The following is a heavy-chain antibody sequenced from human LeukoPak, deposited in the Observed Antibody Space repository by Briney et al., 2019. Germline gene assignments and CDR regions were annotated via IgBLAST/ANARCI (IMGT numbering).Heavy chain of an antibody. Sequence: GRSLRLSCAASGFTFSSYGMHWVRQAPGKGLEWVAVIWYDGSNKYYADSVKGRFSISRDNSKNTLFLQMNSLRAEDTAVYYCTNLRGAETLITSYAKWGQGTLVTVSS. J-gene: IGHJ4*02. V-gene: IGHV3-33*06. CDR2: IWYDGSNK. CDR3: TNLRGAETLITSYAK. D-gene: IGHD3-16*01. CDR1: GFTFSSYG.